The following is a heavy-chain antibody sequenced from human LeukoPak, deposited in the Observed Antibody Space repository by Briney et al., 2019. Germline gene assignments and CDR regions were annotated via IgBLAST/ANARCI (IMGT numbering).Heavy chain of an antibody. D-gene: IGHD3-22*01. V-gene: IGHV3-23*01. J-gene: IGHJ4*02. CDR2: ISASGGMS. CDR1: GFNFDTYT. CDR3: VKDTGMYSYDSSGFDN. Sequence: GGSLRLSCAASGFNFDTYTMNWVRQAPGKGLQWVALISASGGMSYYTDSVKGRFSIPRDSFRNTLHLKMNDLRTEDTAVYYCVKDTGMYSYDSSGFDNWGQGTLVTVSS.